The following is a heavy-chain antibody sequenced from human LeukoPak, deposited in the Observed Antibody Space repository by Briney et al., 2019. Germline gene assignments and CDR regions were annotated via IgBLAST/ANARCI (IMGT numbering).Heavy chain of an antibody. V-gene: IGHV1-69*01. J-gene: IGHJ4*02. D-gene: IGHD2-2*01. CDR3: ARDGHCSSTSCYANY. CDR2: IIPIFGTA. Sequence: GASVKVSCKASGGTFSSYAISWVRQAPGQGLEWMGGIIPIFGTANYAQKFQGGVTITADESTSTAYMELSSLRSEDTAVYYCARDGHCSSTSCYANYWGQGTLVTVSS. CDR1: GGTFSSYA.